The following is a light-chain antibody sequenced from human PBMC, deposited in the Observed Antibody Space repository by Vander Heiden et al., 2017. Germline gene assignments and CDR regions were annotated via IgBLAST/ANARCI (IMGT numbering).Light chain of an antibody. CDR2: EVT. V-gene: IGLV2-23*02. J-gene: IGLJ2*01. CDR3: SSYAGGRTLI. CDR1: SSDVGNYNR. Sequence: QSALTQPASVSGSPGQSITISCTGTSSDVGNYNRFSWYQQDPGKVPKLMIYEVTKRPSGVSNRFSGSKSGNTASLTISGLQAEDEADYYCSSYAGGRTLIFGGGTKLTVL.